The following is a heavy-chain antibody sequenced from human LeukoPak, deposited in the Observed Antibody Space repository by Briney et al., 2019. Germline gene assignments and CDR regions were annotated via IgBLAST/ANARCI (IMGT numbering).Heavy chain of an antibody. D-gene: IGHD5-18*01. CDR3: AREGGLQLWGFGY. CDR2: ISSSSSYI. J-gene: IGHJ4*02. V-gene: IGHV3-21*01. CDR1: GFTFSSYS. Sequence: GGSLRLSCTASGFTFSSYSMNWVRQAPGKGLEWVSSISSSSSYIYYADSVKGRFTISRDNAKNSLYLQMNSLRAEDTAVYYCAREGGLQLWGFGYWGQGTLVTVSS.